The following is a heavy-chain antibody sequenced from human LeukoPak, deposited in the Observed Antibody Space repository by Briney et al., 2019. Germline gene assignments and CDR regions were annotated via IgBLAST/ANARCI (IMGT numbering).Heavy chain of an antibody. CDR1: GFNFEDYA. CDR3: AKGLPYYDTSGYLLNE. J-gene: IGHJ4*02. D-gene: IGHD3-22*01. Sequence: GGSLRLPCAASGFNFEDYAMHWVRQTPGKGLEWVSGISWNSDAIGYADSVRGRFTISRGNGKNSLYLQMRNLRPEDTAFYYCAKGLPYYDTSGYLLNEWGQGTLVTVSS. CDR2: ISWNSDAI. V-gene: IGHV3-9*01.